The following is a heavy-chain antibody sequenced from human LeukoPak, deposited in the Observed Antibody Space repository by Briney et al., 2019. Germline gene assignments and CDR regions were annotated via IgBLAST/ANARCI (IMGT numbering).Heavy chain of an antibody. CDR1: GYSFTSYW. CDR3: ARPKSGSYGEYYFDY. D-gene: IGHD1-26*01. J-gene: IGHJ4*02. Sequence: GESLKISCKGSGYSFTSYWIGWVRQMPGKGLEWMGIIYPGDSDTRYSPSFQGQVTISADKSISTAYLQWNSLKASDTAMYYCARPKSGSYGEYYFDYWGQGTLVTVSS. V-gene: IGHV5-51*01. CDR2: IYPGDSDT.